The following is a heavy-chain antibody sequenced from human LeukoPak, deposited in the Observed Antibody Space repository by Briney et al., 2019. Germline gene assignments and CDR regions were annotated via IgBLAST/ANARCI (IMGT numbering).Heavy chain of an antibody. J-gene: IGHJ4*02. Sequence: PGGSLRLSCAASGFTFSDYYMSWIRQAPGKGLEWVSYISSSGSTIYYADSVKDRFTISRDNAKNSLYLQMNSLRAEDTAVYYCARGRHYDILTGSLDYWGQGTLVTVSS. V-gene: IGHV3-11*01. D-gene: IGHD3-9*01. CDR3: ARGRHYDILTGSLDY. CDR1: GFTFSDYY. CDR2: ISSSGSTI.